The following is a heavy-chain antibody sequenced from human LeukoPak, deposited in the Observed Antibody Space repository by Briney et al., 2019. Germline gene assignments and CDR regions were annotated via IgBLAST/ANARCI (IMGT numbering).Heavy chain of an antibody. CDR2: IIPIFGTA. D-gene: IGHD3-9*01. J-gene: IGHJ4*02. Sequence: ASVKVSCKASGGTFSSYAISWVRQAPGQGLEWMGGIIPIFGTANYAQKFQGRVTMTRDTSTSTVYMDLGSLRSEDTAVYYCARTLTGRYFDYWGQGTLVTVSS. V-gene: IGHV1-69*05. CDR3: ARTLTGRYFDY. CDR1: GGTFSSYA.